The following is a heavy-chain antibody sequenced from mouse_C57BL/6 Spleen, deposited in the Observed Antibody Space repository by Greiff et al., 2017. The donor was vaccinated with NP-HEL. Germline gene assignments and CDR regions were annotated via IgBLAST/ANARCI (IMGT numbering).Heavy chain of an antibody. CDR3: ARGILRDYFDY. Sequence: EVNVVESEGGLVQPGSSMKLSCTASGFTFSDYYMAWVRQVPEKGLEWVANINYDGSSTYYLDSLKSRFIISRDNAKNILYLQMSSLKSEDTATYYCARGILRDYFDYWGQGTTLTVSS. CDR2: INYDGSST. J-gene: IGHJ2*01. CDR1: GFTFSDYY. V-gene: IGHV5-16*01. D-gene: IGHD1-1*01.